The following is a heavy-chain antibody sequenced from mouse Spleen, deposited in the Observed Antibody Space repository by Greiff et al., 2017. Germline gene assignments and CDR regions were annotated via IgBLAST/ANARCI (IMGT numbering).Heavy chain of an antibody. CDR2: INSNGGST. D-gene: IGHD2-4*01. CDR1: GFTFSSYG. Sequence: EVMLVESGGGLVQPGGSLKLSCAASGFTFSSYGMSWVRQTPDKRLELVATINSNGGSTYYPDSVKGRFTISRDNAKNTLYLQMSSLKSEDTAMYYCASLYYDYDDVSPGFAYWGQGTLVTVSA. J-gene: IGHJ3*01. V-gene: IGHV5-6-3*01. CDR3: ASLYYDYDDVSPGFAY.